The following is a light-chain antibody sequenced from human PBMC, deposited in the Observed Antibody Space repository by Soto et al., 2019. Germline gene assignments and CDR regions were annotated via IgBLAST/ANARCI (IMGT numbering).Light chain of an antibody. V-gene: IGKV3-11*01. Sequence: EIVMTQSPSTLSVSPGERATLSCRASQSISSNLVWYQQKAGQAPRLLIYGASNRATGIPARFSGSGSGTDFTLTISSLEPEDFAVYYCQQRSLFGGGTKVDIK. CDR3: QQRSL. CDR1: QSISSN. CDR2: GAS. J-gene: IGKJ4*01.